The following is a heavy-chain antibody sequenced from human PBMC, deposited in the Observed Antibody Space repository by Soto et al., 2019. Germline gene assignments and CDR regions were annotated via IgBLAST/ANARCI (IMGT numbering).Heavy chain of an antibody. V-gene: IGHV4-30-2*01. CDR2: IYHSGST. CDR3: ARVPGP. CDR1: GGSISSGGYS. J-gene: IGHJ5*02. Sequence: QLKLQEYGSGLVKPSQTLSLTCAVSGGSISSGGYSWSWIRQPPGKGLEWIGYIYHSGSTYYNPSLKSRVTISVDRSKNQFSLKLSSVTAADTSVYYCARVPGPWGQVSLVTVSS.